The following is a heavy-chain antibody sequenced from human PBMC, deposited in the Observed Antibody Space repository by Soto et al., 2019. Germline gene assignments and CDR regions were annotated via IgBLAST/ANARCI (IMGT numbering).Heavy chain of an antibody. CDR1: GYSISSGHY. CDR2: IYHSGST. J-gene: IGHJ4*02. D-gene: IGHD5-18*01. V-gene: IGHV4-38-2*01. Sequence: SETLSLTCAVSGYSISSGHYWGWIRQPPGKGLEWIGSIYHSGSTYYNPSLKSRVTISVDTSKNQFSLKLSSVTAADTAVYYCARGYSYGPLYYFDYWGQGTLVTVSS. CDR3: ARGYSYGPLYYFDY.